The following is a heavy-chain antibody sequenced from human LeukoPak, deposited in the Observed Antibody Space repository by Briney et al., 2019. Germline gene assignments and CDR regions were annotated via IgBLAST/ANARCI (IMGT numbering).Heavy chain of an antibody. CDR3: ARDVNTMVRGFGGHFDY. V-gene: IGHV3-23*01. CDR1: GFTFSSYG. J-gene: IGHJ4*02. D-gene: IGHD3-10*01. Sequence: GGSLRLSCEASGFTFSSYGMSWVRQAPGKGLEWVSAISGSGDRTDYADSVKGRFTISRDNSKNTLYLQMNSLRAEDTAVYYCARDVNTMVRGFGGHFDYWGQGTLVTVSS. CDR2: ISGSGDRT.